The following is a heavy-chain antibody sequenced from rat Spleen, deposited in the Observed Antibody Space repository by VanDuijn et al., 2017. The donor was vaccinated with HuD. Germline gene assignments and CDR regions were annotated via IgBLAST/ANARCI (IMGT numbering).Heavy chain of an antibody. Sequence: EVQLVESDGGLVQPGRSLKLSCAASGFTFSDYYMAWVRQAPGKGLEWVASISPSGGITDYRDSVKGRFAISRDNAKSTLYLQMDSLRSEDTATYYCARQGYGGSFDYWGQGVMVTVSS. V-gene: IGHV5-25*01. CDR1: GFTFSDYY. J-gene: IGHJ2*01. D-gene: IGHD1-11*01. CDR2: ISPSGGIT. CDR3: ARQGYGGSFDY.